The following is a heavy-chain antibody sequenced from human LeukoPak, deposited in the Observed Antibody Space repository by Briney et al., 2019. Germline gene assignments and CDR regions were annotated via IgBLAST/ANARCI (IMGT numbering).Heavy chain of an antibody. D-gene: IGHD6-19*01. Sequence: PVGSLGLSCVGSGFTFSSLAMNWVRQAPGKGLEWVSSISSDSSDIHYVDSVKGRFTISRDNARNSLYLQMNNLRAEDTAVYFCASLPWLVRWIYFWGQGTLVTVSS. J-gene: IGHJ4*01. CDR1: GFTFSSLA. CDR2: ISSDSSDI. V-gene: IGHV3-21*06. CDR3: ASLPWLVRWIYF.